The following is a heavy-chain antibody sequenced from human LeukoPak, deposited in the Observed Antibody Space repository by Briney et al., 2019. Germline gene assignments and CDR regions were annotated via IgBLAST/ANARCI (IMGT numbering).Heavy chain of an antibody. J-gene: IGHJ4*02. V-gene: IGHV3-53*01. CDR2: IYSGGST. Sequence: GSLRLSCAASGFTFSTYNMNWVRQAPGKGLEWFSVIYSGGSTYYADSVKGRFTISRDNSKNTLYLQMNSLRAEDTAVYYCARGEKLRYFDLDYWGQGTLVTVSS. CDR3: ARGEKLRYFDLDY. D-gene: IGHD3-9*01. CDR1: GFTFSTYN.